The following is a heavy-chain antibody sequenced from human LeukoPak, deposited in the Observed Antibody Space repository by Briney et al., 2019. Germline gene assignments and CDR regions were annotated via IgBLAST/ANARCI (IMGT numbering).Heavy chain of an antibody. CDR1: GFTFSSYA. D-gene: IGHD2-21*02. CDR3: AKDKTDIWFAP. V-gene: IGHV3-23*01. J-gene: IGHJ5*02. Sequence: PGGSLRLSCAASGFTFSSYAMSWVRQAPGKGLELVSAISGSGGSTYYADSVKGRFTISRGNSKNTLYLQMNRLRAEDTAVYYCAKDKTDIWFAPWGQGTLVTVSS. CDR2: ISGSGGST.